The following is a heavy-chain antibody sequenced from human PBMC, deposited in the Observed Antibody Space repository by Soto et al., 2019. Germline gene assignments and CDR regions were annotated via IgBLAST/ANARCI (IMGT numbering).Heavy chain of an antibody. CDR3: AKGMATPLGRGYGMDV. V-gene: IGHV3-30*18. CDR2: ISYDGSNK. D-gene: IGHD2-15*01. J-gene: IGHJ6*02. Sequence: QVQLVESGGGVVQPGRSLRLSCAASGFTFSSYGMHWVRQAPGKGLEWVAVISYDGSNKYYADSVKGRFTISRDNSKNMLYLQMNSLRAEDTAVYYCAKGMATPLGRGYGMDVWGQGTTVTVSS. CDR1: GFTFSSYG.